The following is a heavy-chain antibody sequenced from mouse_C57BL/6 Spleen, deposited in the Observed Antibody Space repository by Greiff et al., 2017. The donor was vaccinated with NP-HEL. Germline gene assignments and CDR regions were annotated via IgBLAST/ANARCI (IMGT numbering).Heavy chain of an antibody. V-gene: IGHV2-9-1*01. CDR1: GFSLTSYA. Sequence: VKVVESGPGLVAPSQSLSITCTVSGFSLTSYAISWVRQPPGKGLEWLGVIWTGGGTNYNSALKSRLSISKDNSKSQVFLKMNSLQTDDTARYYCARKVLLLRGWYFDVWGTGTTVTVSS. CDR3: ARKVLLLRGWYFDV. J-gene: IGHJ1*03. D-gene: IGHD1-1*01. CDR2: IWTGGGT.